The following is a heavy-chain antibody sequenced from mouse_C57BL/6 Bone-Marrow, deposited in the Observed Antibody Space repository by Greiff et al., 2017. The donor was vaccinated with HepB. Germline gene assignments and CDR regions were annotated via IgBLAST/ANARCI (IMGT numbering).Heavy chain of an antibody. CDR1: GFNIKNTY. D-gene: IGHD1-1*01. CDR2: IDPANGNT. V-gene: IGHV14-3*01. J-gene: IGHJ3*01. Sequence: VQLQQSVAELVRPGASVKLSCTASGFNIKNTYMHWVKQRPEQGLEWIGRIDPANGNTKYAPKFQGKATITADTSSNTAYLQLSSLTSEDTAIYYCAPITTVVATRFAYWGQGTLVTVSA. CDR3: APITTVVATRFAY.